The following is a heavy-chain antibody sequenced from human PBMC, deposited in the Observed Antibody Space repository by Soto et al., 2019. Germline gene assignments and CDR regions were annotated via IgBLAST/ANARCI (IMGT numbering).Heavy chain of an antibody. Sequence: QMQLQESGPGLVKPSETLSLTCTVSNGSISTTSYNWGWIRQSPGKGLEWIGTIFYTGTTSYNPSLKSRVTITVYTSNNQFTPKLASVTAADTAVYYCARHGSFWGQGILVVVSS. CDR1: NGSISTTSYN. CDR3: ARHGSF. CDR2: IFYTGTT. D-gene: IGHD3-16*02. J-gene: IGHJ4*02. V-gene: IGHV4-39*01.